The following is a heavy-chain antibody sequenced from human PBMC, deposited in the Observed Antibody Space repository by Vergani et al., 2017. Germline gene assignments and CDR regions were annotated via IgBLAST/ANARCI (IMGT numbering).Heavy chain of an antibody. J-gene: IGHJ6*02. Sequence: QVQLVQSGAEVKKPGSSVKVSCKASGGTFSSYAISWVRQAPGQGLEWMGRIIPNLGIANYAQKFQGRVTITADKSTSTAYMELSSLRSEDTAVYCCARGPPMSAAGHYYDYYGMDVWGQGTTVTVSS. CDR1: GGTFSSYA. V-gene: IGHV1-69*04. CDR2: IIPNLGIA. CDR3: ARGPPMSAAGHYYDYYGMDV. D-gene: IGHD6-13*01.